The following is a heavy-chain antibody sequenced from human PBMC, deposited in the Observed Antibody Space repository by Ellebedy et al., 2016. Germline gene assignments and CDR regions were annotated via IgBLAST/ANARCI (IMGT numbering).Heavy chain of an antibody. V-gene: IGHV3-53*01. CDR2: NISYGNT. CDR3: ARGVGSGWFDP. J-gene: IGHJ5*02. CDR1: GFTVSTNY. Sequence: GESLKISCAASGFTVSTNYMKWVRQAPGKGLEWVSANISYGNTYYADSVKGRFTISRDNSKNTLYLQMNSLRAEDTAVYYWARGVGSGWFDPWGQGNLVTVSS. D-gene: IGHD2-15*01.